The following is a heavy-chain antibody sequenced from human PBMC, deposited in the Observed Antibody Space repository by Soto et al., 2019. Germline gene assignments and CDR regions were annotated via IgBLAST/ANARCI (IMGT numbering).Heavy chain of an antibody. D-gene: IGHD3-22*01. Sequence: QVQLQESGPGLVKPSETLSLTCAVSGDSISSYYCMWIRQPPGKGLESIGYLYYGRSANYNPSLMSRVTLSVDTSTNQCSLTLSYMTAADTAVYYCALRSMAVVPEYWGQGTLVTVSS. V-gene: IGHV4-59*01. CDR1: GDSISSYY. J-gene: IGHJ4*02. CDR2: LYYGRSA. CDR3: ALRSMAVVPEY.